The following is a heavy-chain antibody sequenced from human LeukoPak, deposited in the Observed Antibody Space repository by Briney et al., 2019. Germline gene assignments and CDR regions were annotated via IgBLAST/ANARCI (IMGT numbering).Heavy chain of an antibody. J-gene: IGHJ3*02. CDR1: GFTFSSYA. V-gene: IGHV3-23*01. CDR2: ISGGGSGT. CDR3: AKAVGSSGYFSRDAFDI. Sequence: GGSLRFSCAPSGFTFSSYAMSWVRQAPGKGLEWVAVISGGGSGTYYADSVRGRFTISRDNSKNTVYLQMNSLRAEDTAIYYCAKAVGSSGYFSRDAFDIWGQGTMVTVSS. D-gene: IGHD3-22*01.